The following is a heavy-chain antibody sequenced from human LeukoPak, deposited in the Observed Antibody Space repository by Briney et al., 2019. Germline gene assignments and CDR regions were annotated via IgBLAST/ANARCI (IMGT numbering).Heavy chain of an antibody. J-gene: IGHJ5*02. CDR3: ARDLVGFDLLDL. CDR1: GGSFSGYY. V-gene: IGHV4-34*01. Sequence: SETLSLTCAVYGGSFSGYYWSWIRQPPGKGLEWIGEINHSGSTNYNPSLKCRVTMSADTSKSQLSLKLRSVTAADTAVYYCARDLVGFDLLDLWGQGTLVTDSS. CDR2: INHSGST. D-gene: IGHD2-8*02.